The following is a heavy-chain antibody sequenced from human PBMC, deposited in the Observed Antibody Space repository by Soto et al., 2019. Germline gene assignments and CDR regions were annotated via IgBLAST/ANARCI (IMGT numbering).Heavy chain of an antibody. Sequence: EVHLVESGGDLVQPGGSLRLSCAVSGFTFSDHYMDWVRQAPGKGLEWVGRTRNKANSYTTEYAASVKGRFTISRDDSKSSLYMQMNSLKTEDTAVYYCVRTRQFDSRDHPADVFDMWGQGTTVTVSS. V-gene: IGHV3-72*01. J-gene: IGHJ3*02. CDR2: TRNKANSYTT. CDR1: GFTFSDHY. CDR3: VRTRQFDSRDHPADVFDM. D-gene: IGHD3-9*01.